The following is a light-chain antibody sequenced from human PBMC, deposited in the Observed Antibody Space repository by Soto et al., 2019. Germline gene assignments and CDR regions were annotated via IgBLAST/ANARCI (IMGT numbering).Light chain of an antibody. V-gene: IGKV3-20*01. CDR3: PQYGSSPRT. CDR2: GAS. Sequence: QGEGATLSCRASQIVNRNLVWYQQRPCQAPRLLMYGASSRATGIPDRFSGSGSGTDFTLTISRLEPEDFAVYYCPQYGSSPRTSGQG. J-gene: IGKJ2*02. CDR1: QIVNRN.